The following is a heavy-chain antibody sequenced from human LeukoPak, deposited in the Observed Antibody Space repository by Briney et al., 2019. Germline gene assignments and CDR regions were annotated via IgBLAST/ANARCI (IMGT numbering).Heavy chain of an antibody. D-gene: IGHD1-14*01. CDR1: RYSFTSYW. V-gene: IGHV5-51*01. Sequence: GESLQISCKGSRYSFTSYWIAWVRPRPGKGLEWMGIIYPGDSDTRYSPSFQGQVTISADKSINTAYLQWSSLEASDTAMYYCARRAADEPDYWGQGTLVTVSS. CDR3: ARRAADEPDY. J-gene: IGHJ4*02. CDR2: IYPGDSDT.